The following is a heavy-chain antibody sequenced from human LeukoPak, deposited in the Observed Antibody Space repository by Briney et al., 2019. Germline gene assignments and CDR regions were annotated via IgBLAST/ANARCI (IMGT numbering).Heavy chain of an antibody. Sequence: GGSLRLSCAASGFTFSSYSMNWARQAPGKGLEWVSSISSSSSYIYYADSVKGRFTISRDNAKNSLYLQMNSLRAEDTAVYYCARDSGVGTLDYWGQGTLVTVSS. CDR3: ARDSGVGTLDY. D-gene: IGHD2-15*01. V-gene: IGHV3-21*01. J-gene: IGHJ4*02. CDR1: GFTFSSYS. CDR2: ISSSSSYI.